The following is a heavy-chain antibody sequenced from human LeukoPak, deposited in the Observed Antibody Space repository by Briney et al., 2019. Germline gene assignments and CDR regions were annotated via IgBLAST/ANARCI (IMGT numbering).Heavy chain of an antibody. V-gene: IGHV4-59*01. CDR1: GGSISSYY. J-gene: IGHJ3*02. D-gene: IGHD2-15*01. CDR3: ARDHCSGGSCYFRSGAFDI. Sequence: SETLSLTCTVSGGSISSYYWSWIRQPPGKGLEWIGYIYYSGSTNYNPSLKSRVTISVDTSKSQFSLKLSSVTASDTAVYYCARDHCSGGSCYFRSGAFDIWGQGTMVTVSS. CDR2: IYYSGST.